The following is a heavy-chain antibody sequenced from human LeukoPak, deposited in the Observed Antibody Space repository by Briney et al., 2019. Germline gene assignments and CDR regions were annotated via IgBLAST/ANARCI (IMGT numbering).Heavy chain of an antibody. Sequence: GGSLRLSCAASGFTFSSYSMNWVRQAPGKGLEWVSSISSSSSYIYYADSVKGRFTISRDNSKNTLYLQMNSLRAEDTAVYYCARHGGDYVWGFDYWGQGTLVTVSS. J-gene: IGHJ4*02. CDR2: ISSSSSYI. V-gene: IGHV3-21*04. CDR3: ARHGGDYVWGFDY. CDR1: GFTFSSYS. D-gene: IGHD3-16*01.